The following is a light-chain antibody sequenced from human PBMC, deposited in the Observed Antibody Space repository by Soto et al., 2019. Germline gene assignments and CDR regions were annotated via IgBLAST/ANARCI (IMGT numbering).Light chain of an antibody. CDR2: VNSDGSH. J-gene: IGLJ1*01. CDR3: QTWGTGIRV. V-gene: IGLV4-69*01. Sequence: QLVLTQSPSASASLGASVKLTCTLSSGHSNYAIAWHQQQPEKGPRYLMKVNSDGSHRKGDGIPDRFSGSSSGAQRYLTISCLQSEDEADYYCQTWGTGIRVFGTGTKLTVL. CDR1: SGHSNYA.